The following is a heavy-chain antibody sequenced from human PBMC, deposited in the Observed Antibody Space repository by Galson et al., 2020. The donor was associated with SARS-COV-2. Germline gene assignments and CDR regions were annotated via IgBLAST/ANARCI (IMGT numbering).Heavy chain of an antibody. D-gene: IGHD3-3*01. V-gene: IGHV3-74*01. CDR1: GFTFSSYW. Sequence: GESLKISCAASGFTFSSYWMHWVRQAPGKGLVWVSRINSDGSSTSYADSVKGRFTISRDNAKNTLYLQMNSLRAEDTAVYYCASWFGVDHYYGMDVWGQGTTVTVSS. CDR3: ASWFGVDHYYGMDV. J-gene: IGHJ6*02. CDR2: INSDGSST.